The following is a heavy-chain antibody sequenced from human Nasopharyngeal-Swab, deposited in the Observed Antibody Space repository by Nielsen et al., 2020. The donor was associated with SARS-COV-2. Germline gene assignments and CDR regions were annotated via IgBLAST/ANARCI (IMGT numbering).Heavy chain of an antibody. Sequence: WVRQAPGQGLEWVGGIIPIFGTANYAQKFQGRVTITADESTSTAYMELSSLRSEDTAVYYCVTSSSKTINYYYYMDVWGKGTTVTVSS. J-gene: IGHJ6*03. CDR3: VTSSSKTINYYYYMDV. V-gene: IGHV1-69*01. D-gene: IGHD6-13*01. CDR2: IIPIFGTA.